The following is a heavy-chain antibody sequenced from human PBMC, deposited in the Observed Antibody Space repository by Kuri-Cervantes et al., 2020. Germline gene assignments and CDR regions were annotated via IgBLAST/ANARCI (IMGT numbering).Heavy chain of an antibody. J-gene: IGHJ3*02. Sequence: GGSLRLSCAASGFTFDAYVMHWVRQAPGKGLEWVASMTCDSGTLGYADSVKGRFTISRDNSKNTLDLQMNSLRAEDTAVYYCAKDMLGLSHAYGDLDAFDIWGQGTMVTVSS. CDR1: GFTFDAYV. CDR3: AKDMLGLSHAYGDLDAFDI. D-gene: IGHD4-17*01. CDR2: MTCDSGTL. V-gene: IGHV3-9*01.